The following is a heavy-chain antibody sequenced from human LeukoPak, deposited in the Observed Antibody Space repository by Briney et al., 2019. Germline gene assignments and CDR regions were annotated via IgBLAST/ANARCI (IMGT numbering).Heavy chain of an antibody. CDR3: ARHSGYHSTMYLDY. CDR1: GYTFTSYD. Sequence: ASVKVSCKASGYTFTSYDISWVRQAPGQGLEWMGGITAVFRSVNYAQRFQGRVTITADEFMRTVYMELSSLRSEDTAVYYCARHSGYHSTMYLDYWGQGTLVTVSS. V-gene: IGHV1-69*13. J-gene: IGHJ4*02. D-gene: IGHD3-22*01. CDR2: ITAVFRSV.